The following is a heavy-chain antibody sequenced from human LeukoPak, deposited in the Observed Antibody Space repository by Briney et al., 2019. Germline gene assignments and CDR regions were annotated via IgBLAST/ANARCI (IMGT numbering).Heavy chain of an antibody. D-gene: IGHD6-19*01. Sequence: GGSLRLSCAASGFTFSSYAMHWVRQAPGKGLEWVAVISYDGTNKYYADSVKGRFIISRDNSKNTLYLQMNSLRAEDTAVYYCARDGRSEGSGWYDLDYWGQGTLVTVSS. V-gene: IGHV3-30*14. CDR1: GFTFSSYA. CDR2: ISYDGTNK. CDR3: ARDGRSEGSGWYDLDY. J-gene: IGHJ4*02.